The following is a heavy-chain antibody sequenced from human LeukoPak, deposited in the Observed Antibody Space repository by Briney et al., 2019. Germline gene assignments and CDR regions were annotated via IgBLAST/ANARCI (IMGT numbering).Heavy chain of an antibody. CDR3: ATPRESITMVRGVIPQYYFDY. CDR1: GFTFSSYS. V-gene: IGHV3-21*01. J-gene: IGHJ4*02. Sequence: GGSLRLSCAASGFTFSSYSMNWVRQAPGKGLEWVSSISSSSSYIYYADSVKGRFTISRDNSKNTLYLQMNSLRAEDTAVYYCATPRESITMVRGVIPQYYFDYWGQGTLVTVSS. D-gene: IGHD3-10*01. CDR2: ISSSSSYI.